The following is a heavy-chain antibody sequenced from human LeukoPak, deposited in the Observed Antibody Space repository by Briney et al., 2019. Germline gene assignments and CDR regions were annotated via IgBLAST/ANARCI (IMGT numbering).Heavy chain of an antibody. CDR3: ARAGCGGGSCYSHAFDI. Sequence: SVKVSCKASGGTFSSYGISWVRQAPGQGLEWMGGILPIFDTVNYAQKFLGRVTITADESTSTAYMELSSLRSDDTAVYYCARAGCGGGSCYSHAFDIWGQGTMVTVSS. CDR2: ILPIFDTV. CDR1: GGTFSSYG. D-gene: IGHD2-15*01. J-gene: IGHJ3*02. V-gene: IGHV1-69*13.